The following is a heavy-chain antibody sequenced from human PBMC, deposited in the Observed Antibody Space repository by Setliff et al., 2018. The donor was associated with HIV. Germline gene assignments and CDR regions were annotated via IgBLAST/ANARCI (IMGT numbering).Heavy chain of an antibody. CDR1: GHTFSNSG. CDR3: ASGKGVGGVIITGGLDV. CDR2: MNPNTGVA. J-gene: IGHJ6*04. Sequence: ASVKVSCKASGHTFSNSGIHWVRRATGQGLEWMGWMNPNTGVAGYALKFQGRVTMTRDTSISTAYMELGSLTSEDTAVYWCASGKGVGGVIITGGLDVWGKGTTVTVSS. D-gene: IGHD3-10*01. V-gene: IGHV1-8*01.